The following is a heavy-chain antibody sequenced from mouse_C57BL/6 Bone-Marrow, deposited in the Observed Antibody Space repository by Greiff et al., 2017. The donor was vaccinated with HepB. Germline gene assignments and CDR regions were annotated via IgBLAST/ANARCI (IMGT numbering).Heavy chain of an antibody. CDR2: INPSTGGT. J-gene: IGHJ2*01. CDR1: GYSFTGYY. D-gene: IGHD2-4*01. Sequence: EVQLQQSGPELVKPGASVKISCKASGYSFTGYYMNWVKQSPEKSLEWIGEINPSTGGTTYNQKFKAKATLTVDKSSSTAYMQLKSLTSEDSAVYYCAREDDYDYWGQGTTLTVSS. CDR3: AREDDYDY. V-gene: IGHV1-42*01.